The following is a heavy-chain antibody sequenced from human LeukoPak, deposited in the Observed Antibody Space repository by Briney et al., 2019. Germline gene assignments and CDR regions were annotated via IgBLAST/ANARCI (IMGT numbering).Heavy chain of an antibody. CDR2: IYYSGST. CDR3: AREVGGILNYYDSSGYYYGAFDI. J-gene: IGHJ3*02. V-gene: IGHV4-59*01. CDR1: GGSIGSYY. Sequence: PSETLSLTCTVSGGSIGSYYWSWIRQPPGKGLEWIGYIYYSGSTNYNPSLKSRVTISVDTSKNQFSLKLSSVTAADTAVYYCAREVGGILNYYDSSGYYYGAFDIWGQGTMVTVSS. D-gene: IGHD3-22*01.